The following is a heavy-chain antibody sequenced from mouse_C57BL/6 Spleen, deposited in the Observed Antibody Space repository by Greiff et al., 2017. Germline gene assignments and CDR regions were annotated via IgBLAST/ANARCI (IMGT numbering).Heavy chain of an antibody. V-gene: IGHV1-12*01. CDR3: ARGENYYGSPSDWYFDV. CDR2: IYPGNGDT. J-gene: IGHJ1*03. Sequence: QVQLQQSGAELVRPGASVKMSCKASGYTFTSYNMHWVKQTPRQGLEWIGAIYPGNGDTSYNQKFKGKATLTVDKSSSTAYMQLSSLTSEDSAVYFCARGENYYGSPSDWYFDVWGTGTTVTVSS. D-gene: IGHD1-1*01. CDR1: GYTFTSYN.